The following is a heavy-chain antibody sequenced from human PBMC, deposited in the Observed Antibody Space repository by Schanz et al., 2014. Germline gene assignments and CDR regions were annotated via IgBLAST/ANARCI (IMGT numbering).Heavy chain of an antibody. J-gene: IGHJ4*02. CDR1: GYTFSSFG. CDR2: ISPYTGNT. D-gene: IGHD6-13*01. CDR3: ARSGSSNWYFFDY. V-gene: IGHV1-3*01. Sequence: QVQLVQSGAEVKKPGASMKVSCKASGYTFSSFGITWVRQAPGQGLEWVGWISPYTGNTHYFDKMEGRVTITRDTLASTAYMEVSSLRSEDTAVYYCARSGSSNWYFFDYWGQGTLVTVSS.